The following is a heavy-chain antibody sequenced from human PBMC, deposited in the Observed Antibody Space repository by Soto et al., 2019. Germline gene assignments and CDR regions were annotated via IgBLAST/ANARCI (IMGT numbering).Heavy chain of an antibody. CDR1: SDSISNYY. D-gene: IGHD2-15*01. Sequence: SETRPLTCTVSSDSISNYYWTWIRQPPGKGLEWIGYVHDSGRSNYNPSLKSRVKISVETSKKQFSLNLNSVTAADTAVYYCARVGGTRGWYWGQGTLVTVS. CDR3: ARVGGTRGWY. J-gene: IGHJ4*02. V-gene: IGHV4-59*01. CDR2: VHDSGRS.